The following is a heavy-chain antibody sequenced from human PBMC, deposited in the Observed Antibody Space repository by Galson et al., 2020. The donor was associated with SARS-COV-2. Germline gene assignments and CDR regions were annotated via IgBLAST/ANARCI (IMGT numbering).Heavy chain of an antibody. CDR1: GFTVSNNY. CDR3: AARVHFTPYLYYGMDV. V-gene: IGHV3-66*02. D-gene: IGHD3-3*02. CDR2: IDSGDSR. J-gene: IGHJ6*02. Sequence: GGSLRLSCAASGFTVSNNYMTWVRQAPGKGLESVSLIDSGDSRNYADSVKGRFTISRDNSKNTLYLQMNSLRAEDTAVYYCAARVHFTPYLYYGMDVWGQGTTVTVSS.